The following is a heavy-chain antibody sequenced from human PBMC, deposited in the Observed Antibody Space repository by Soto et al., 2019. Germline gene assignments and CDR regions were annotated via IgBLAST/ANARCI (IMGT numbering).Heavy chain of an antibody. CDR2: ISYSGST. D-gene: IGHD3-3*01. CDR3: ARQDFWSGYYAGTVTGWFAP. V-gene: IGHV4-39*01. Sequence: QLQLQESGPGLVKPSETLSLTCTVSGGSISSSSYYWGWIRQPPGKGLEGIGSISYSGSTYYNPSLKSRVTISVDTSKNQFSLKLSSVTAADTAVYYCARQDFWSGYYAGTVTGWFAPWGQGTLVTVSS. CDR1: GGSISSSSYY. J-gene: IGHJ5*02.